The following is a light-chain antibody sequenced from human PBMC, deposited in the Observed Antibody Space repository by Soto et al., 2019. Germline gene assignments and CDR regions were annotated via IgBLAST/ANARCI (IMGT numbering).Light chain of an antibody. J-gene: IGKJ2*01. CDR2: DAF. Sequence: EIVLTQSPATLSLSPGERATLSCRASQSVSSYLAWYQQKPGQAPRLLIYDAFNRATGTPARFSGGGSGTDFTLTISSLEPEDFAVYYCQQRFNWPRFTFGQGTKLEIK. V-gene: IGKV3-11*01. CDR3: QQRFNWPRFT. CDR1: QSVSSY.